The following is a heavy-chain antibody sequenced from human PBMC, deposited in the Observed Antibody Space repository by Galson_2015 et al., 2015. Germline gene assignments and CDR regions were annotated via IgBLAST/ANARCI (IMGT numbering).Heavy chain of an antibody. CDR3: ARGRYFTGGVCYVGFYFDY. Sequence: SVKVSCEASGFTFTSYAMHWVRQAPGQGLEWMGWINAGDGNTKYSQTFQGRVTITRDKSASTAYMELSSLRSEDTAVYYCARGRYFTGGVCYVGFYFDYWGQGTLVTVSS. J-gene: IGHJ4*02. V-gene: IGHV1-3*01. D-gene: IGHD2-8*02. CDR1: GFTFTSYA. CDR2: INAGDGNT.